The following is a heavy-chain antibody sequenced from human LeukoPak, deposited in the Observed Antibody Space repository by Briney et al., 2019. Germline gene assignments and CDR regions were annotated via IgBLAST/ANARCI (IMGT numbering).Heavy chain of an antibody. CDR1: GFTFSSYG. V-gene: IGHV3-30*18. CDR3: AKDDESGPFDY. J-gene: IGHJ4*02. D-gene: IGHD1-26*01. CDR2: ISCDGSNK. Sequence: GGSLRLSCAASGFTFSSYGMHWVRQAPGKGLEWVAVISCDGSNKYYADSVKGRFTISRDNSKNTLYLQMNSLRAEDTAVYYCAKDDESGPFDYWGQGTLVTVSS.